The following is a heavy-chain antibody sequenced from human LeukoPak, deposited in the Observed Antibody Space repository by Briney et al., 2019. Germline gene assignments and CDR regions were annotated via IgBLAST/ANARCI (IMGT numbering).Heavy chain of an antibody. V-gene: IGHV1-2*02. J-gene: IGHJ5*02. CDR3: GRNFNKKGFDP. Sequence: ASVKVSCKASGYTFTGYYMNWVRQAPGQGLEWMGWINSDSGFTKYAKKFQGRVTMTRDTSITTVYMDLTRVTSDDTAVYYCGRNFNKKGFDPWGQGTLVTVSS. CDR2: INSDSGFT. CDR1: GYTFTGYY. D-gene: IGHD2/OR15-2a*01.